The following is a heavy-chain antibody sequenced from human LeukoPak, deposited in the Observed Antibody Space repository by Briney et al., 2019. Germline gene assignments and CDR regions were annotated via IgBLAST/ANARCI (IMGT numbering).Heavy chain of an antibody. CDR3: AREFVAGTGTPYFDY. Sequence: GRSLRLSCAASGFTFSSYAMHWVRQAPGKGLEWVAVISYDGSNKYYADSVKGRFTISRDNSKNTLYLQMNSLRAEDTAVYYCAREFVAGTGTPYFDYWGQGTLVTVSS. CDR1: GFTFSSYA. J-gene: IGHJ4*02. V-gene: IGHV3-30*04. D-gene: IGHD6-19*01. CDR2: ISYDGSNK.